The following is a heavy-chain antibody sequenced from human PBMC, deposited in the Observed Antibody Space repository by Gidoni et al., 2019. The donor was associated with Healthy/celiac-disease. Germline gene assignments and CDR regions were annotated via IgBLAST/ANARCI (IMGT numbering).Heavy chain of an antibody. CDR2: ISSNGGST. D-gene: IGHD1-26*01. V-gene: IGHV3-64D*06. CDR1: GFTFSSYA. Sequence: EVQLVESGGGLVQPGGSLRRSCSASGFTFSSYAMHWVRQAPGKGLEYVSAISSNGGSTYYADSVKGRFTISRDNSKNTLYLQMSSLRAEDTAVYYCVKGVGATPDYWGQGTLVTVSS. CDR3: VKGVGATPDY. J-gene: IGHJ4*02.